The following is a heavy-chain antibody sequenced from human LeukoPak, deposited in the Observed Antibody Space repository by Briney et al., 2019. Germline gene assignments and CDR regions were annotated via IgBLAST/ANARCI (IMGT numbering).Heavy chain of an antibody. J-gene: IGHJ3*02. Sequence: SETLSLTCTVSGGSISSYYWSWIRQPPGKGLEWLGYIYYSGSTNYNPSLKSRVTISVDTSKNQFSLKLSSVTAADTAVYYCARVPMITFGGVIVIGAFDIWGQGTMVTVSS. CDR1: GGSISSYY. V-gene: IGHV4-59*01. CDR3: ARVPMITFGGVIVIGAFDI. CDR2: IYYSGST. D-gene: IGHD3-16*02.